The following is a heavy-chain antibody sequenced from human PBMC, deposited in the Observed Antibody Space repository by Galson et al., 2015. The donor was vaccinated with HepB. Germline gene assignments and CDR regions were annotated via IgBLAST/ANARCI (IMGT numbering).Heavy chain of an antibody. CDR3: AAMDTAMVTDDAFDI. CDR2: IVVGSGNT. D-gene: IGHD5-18*01. Sequence: SVKVSCKASGFTFTSSAMQWVRQARGQRLEWIGWIVVGSGNTNYAQKFQERVTITRDMSTSTAYMELSSLRSEDTAVYYCAAMDTAMVTDDAFDIWGQGTMVTVSS. CDR1: GFTFTSSA. J-gene: IGHJ3*02. V-gene: IGHV1-58*02.